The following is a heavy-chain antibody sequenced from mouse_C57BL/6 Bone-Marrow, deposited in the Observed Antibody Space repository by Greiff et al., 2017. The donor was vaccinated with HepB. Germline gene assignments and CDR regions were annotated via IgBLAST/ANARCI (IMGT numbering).Heavy chain of an antibody. Sequence: VQLQQSGAELVRPGASVTLSCKASGYTFTDYYINWVKQRPGQGLEWIARIYPGSGNTYYNEKFKGKATLTAEKSSSTAYMQLSSLTSEDSAVYFCARVGLRRRGRRHYYAMDYWGQGTSVTVSS. CDR1: GYTFTDYY. CDR3: ARVGLRRRGRRHYYAMDY. D-gene: IGHD2-2*01. CDR2: IYPGSGNT. V-gene: IGHV1-76*01. J-gene: IGHJ4*01.